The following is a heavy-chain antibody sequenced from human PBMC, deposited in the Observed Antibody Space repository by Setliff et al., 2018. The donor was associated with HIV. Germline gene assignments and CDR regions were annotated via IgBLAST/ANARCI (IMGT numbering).Heavy chain of an antibody. Sequence: SETLSLTCTVSGGSISSSNYYGGWIRQPPGKGLEWIGSIYHSGITYYNSSLKSRVTISVDTSKNEFSVKLTSVTAADTVVYYCARESPDGLDVWGQGTTVTVS. CDR1: GGSISSSNYY. CDR2: IYHSGIT. V-gene: IGHV4-39*07. J-gene: IGHJ6*02. CDR3: ARESPDGLDV.